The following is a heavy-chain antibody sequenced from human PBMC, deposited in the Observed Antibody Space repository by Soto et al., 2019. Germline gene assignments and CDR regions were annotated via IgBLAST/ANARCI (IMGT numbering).Heavy chain of an antibody. CDR1: GFTFSSYV. CDR3: AKVGVVAATFYWYFDL. V-gene: IGHV3-23*01. Sequence: EVQLLESGGGLVQPGGSLRLSCAASGFTFSSYVMSWVRQAPGKGLEWVSAISGSGGSTYYADSVKGRFTISRDNSKNTLYLQMNSLRAEDTAVYYCAKVGVVAATFYWYFDLWGRGTLVTVSS. CDR2: ISGSGGST. J-gene: IGHJ2*01. D-gene: IGHD2-15*01.